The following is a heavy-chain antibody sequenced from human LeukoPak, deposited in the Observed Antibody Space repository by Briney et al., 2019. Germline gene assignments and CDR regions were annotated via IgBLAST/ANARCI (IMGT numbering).Heavy chain of an antibody. J-gene: IGHJ4*02. CDR2: IRYDGRNK. D-gene: IGHD6-13*01. CDR3: AKASRQQLVFGY. CDR1: IFTLSIYC. V-gene: IGHV3-30*02. Sequence: GGSLRLSCAASIFTLSIYCMHCVPHAPRKGGEGVTFIRYDGRNKYYADSVKGRFTIHRDNSKNTLYLKINTLRSEDTALYYCAKASRQQLVFGYWGQGTLVTVSS.